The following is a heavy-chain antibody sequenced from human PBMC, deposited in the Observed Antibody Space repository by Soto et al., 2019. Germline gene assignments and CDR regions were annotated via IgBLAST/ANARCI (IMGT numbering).Heavy chain of an antibody. J-gene: IGHJ6*02. CDR3: ACIFSGGYGYGFYYYGMDV. Sequence: PSETLSLTCSVSGGSISSGYWTWIRHPPGKGLEWIGYIYLGGSINYNPSLKSRVTISVDTSKNQFSLKLSSVTAADTAVYYCACIFSGGYGYGFYYYGMDVWGQGTTVTVSS. CDR2: IYLGGSI. D-gene: IGHD5-18*01. CDR1: GGSISSGY. V-gene: IGHV4-4*08.